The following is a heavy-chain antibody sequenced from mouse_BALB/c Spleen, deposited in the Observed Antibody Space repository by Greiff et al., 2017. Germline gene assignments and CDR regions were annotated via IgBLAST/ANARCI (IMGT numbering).Heavy chain of an antibody. D-gene: IGHD1-2*01. CDR3: ATTATDY. CDR2: IDPANGTT. V-gene: IGHV14-3*02. J-gene: IGHJ2*01. Sequence: VQLKESGAELVKPGASVKLSCTASGFNIKDTYMHWVKQRPEQGLEWIGRIDPANGTTKYDPKFQGKATITADTSSNTAYLQLSSLTSEDTAVYYCATTATDYWGQGTTLTVSS. CDR1: GFNIKDTY.